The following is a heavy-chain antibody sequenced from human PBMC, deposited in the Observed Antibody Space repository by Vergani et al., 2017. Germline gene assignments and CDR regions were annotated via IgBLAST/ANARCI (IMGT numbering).Heavy chain of an antibody. CDR2: IIPIFGTA. CDR3: ARERYNWNGIPKIFDY. Sequence: QVQLVQSGAEVKKPGSSVKVSCKASGGTFSSYTISWVRQAPGQGLEWMGRIIPIFGTANYAQQFQGRVTITADESTSTAYMELSSLRSEDTAVYYCARERYNWNGIPKIFDYWGQGTLVTVSS. D-gene: IGHD1-1*01. CDR1: GGTFSSYT. V-gene: IGHV1-69*08. J-gene: IGHJ4*02.